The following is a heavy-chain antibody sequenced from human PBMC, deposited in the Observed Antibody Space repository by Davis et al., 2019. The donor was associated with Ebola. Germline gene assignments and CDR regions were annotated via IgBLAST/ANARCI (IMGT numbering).Heavy chain of an antibody. J-gene: IGHJ6*02. V-gene: IGHV1-69*04. Sequence: SVKVSCKASGGSFSSLAINWVRQAPGHGLEWMGRIIPVRDLANYAPKFQDRVTIITDEGASTSYMELSSLTSEDSATYYCARGGTGTVAGYYYYGMDIWGQGTRVTVSS. CDR1: GGSFSSLA. CDR3: ARGGTGTVAGYYYYGMDI. CDR2: IIPVRDLA. D-gene: IGHD1/OR15-1a*01.